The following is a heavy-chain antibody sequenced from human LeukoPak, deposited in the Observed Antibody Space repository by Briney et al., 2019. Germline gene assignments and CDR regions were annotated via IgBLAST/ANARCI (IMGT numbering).Heavy chain of an antibody. D-gene: IGHD3-9*01. J-gene: IGHJ6*02. Sequence: SETLSLTCTVSGGSISTDYWSWIRQPAGKGLEWIGRIYTSGSTNYNPSLKSRVTMSVDTSKNQFSLKLSSVTAADTAVYYCARSAAYYDILTGYSGYYGMDVWGQGTTVTVSS. CDR2: IYTSGST. V-gene: IGHV4-4*07. CDR3: ARSAAYYDILTGYSGYYGMDV. CDR1: GGSISTDY.